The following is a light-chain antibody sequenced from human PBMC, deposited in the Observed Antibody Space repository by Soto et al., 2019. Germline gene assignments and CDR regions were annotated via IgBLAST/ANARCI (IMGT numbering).Light chain of an antibody. CDR3: QYYGTSVT. Sequence: EIVLTQSPATLSLSPGERATLSCRASPSVGNNLAWYQQKPGQAPGLLIYEASTRATGIPARFSGSGSGTDFTLTISRLEPEDFAVYYCQYYGTSVTFGGGTKVDIK. J-gene: IGKJ4*01. CDR1: PSVGNN. CDR2: EAS. V-gene: IGKV3-11*01.